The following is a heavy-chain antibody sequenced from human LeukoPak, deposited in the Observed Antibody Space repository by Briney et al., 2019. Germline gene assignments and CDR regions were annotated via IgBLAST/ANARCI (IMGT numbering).Heavy chain of an antibody. Sequence: SEALSLTCTVSGGSISSYYWNWIRQPAGKGLEWIGRIYSSGSTNYNPSLESRVTMSVDTSKNQFSLKLSSVTAADTAVYYCARDQQQLANWFDPWGQGTLVTVSS. CDR3: ARDQQQLANWFDP. CDR2: IYSSGST. V-gene: IGHV4-4*07. CDR1: GGSISSYY. J-gene: IGHJ5*02. D-gene: IGHD6-13*01.